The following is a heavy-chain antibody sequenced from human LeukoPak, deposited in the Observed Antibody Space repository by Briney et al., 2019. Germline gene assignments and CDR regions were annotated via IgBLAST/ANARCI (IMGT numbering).Heavy chain of an antibody. CDR1: GYTLTELS. Sequence: ASVTVSCTVSGYTLTELSMHWVRQAPGKGLEWMGGFDPEDGETIYAQKFQGRVTMTEDTSTDTAYMELSSLRSEDTAVYYCATDAGTYYYDSSGYPLGYWGQGTLVTVSS. CDR3: ATDAGTYYYDSSGYPLGY. D-gene: IGHD3-22*01. J-gene: IGHJ4*02. CDR2: FDPEDGET. V-gene: IGHV1-24*01.